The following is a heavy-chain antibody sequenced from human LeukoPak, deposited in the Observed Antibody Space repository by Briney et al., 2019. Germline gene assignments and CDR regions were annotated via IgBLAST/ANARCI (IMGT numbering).Heavy chain of an antibody. CDR2: IYYSGST. V-gene: IGHV4-59*08. D-gene: IGHD6-13*01. Sequence: SETLSLTCTVSGGSISSYYWNWIRQPPGKGLEWIGYIYYSGSTNYNPSLKSRVTISVDTSKNQFSLKLSSVTAADTAVYYCVRAAAAVGYDYWGQGTLVTVSS. J-gene: IGHJ4*02. CDR1: GGSISSYY. CDR3: VRAAAAVGYDY.